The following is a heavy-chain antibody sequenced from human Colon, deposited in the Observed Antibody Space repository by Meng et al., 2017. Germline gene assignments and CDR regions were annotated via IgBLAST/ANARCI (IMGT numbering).Heavy chain of an antibody. Sequence: LRLSCTVSGGSISSGSYYWSWIRQPAGKGLEWIGRIYTSGTTNYNPSLKSRVTISVDTSKNQFSLKLSSVTAADTPVCYCARESKEYYYDRRGSPDYWGQGTLVTVSS. CDR1: GGSISSGSYY. CDR3: ARESKEYYYDRRGSPDY. CDR2: IYTSGTT. J-gene: IGHJ4*02. D-gene: IGHD3-22*01. V-gene: IGHV4-61*02.